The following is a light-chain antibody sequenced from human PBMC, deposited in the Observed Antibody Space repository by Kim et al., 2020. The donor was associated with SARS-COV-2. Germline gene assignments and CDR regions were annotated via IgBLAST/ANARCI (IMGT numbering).Light chain of an antibody. J-gene: IGKJ1*01. V-gene: IGKV1-27*01. Sequence: DIQMAQSPSSLSASVGDRVTITCRASQGISHSLAWYRQKPGKVPMLLIYGASTLQSGVPSRFSGSGSGTDFTLTISSLQPEDAATYYCQTYDSAPWTVGQGTKVEI. CDR1: QGISHS. CDR3: QTYDSAPWT. CDR2: GAS.